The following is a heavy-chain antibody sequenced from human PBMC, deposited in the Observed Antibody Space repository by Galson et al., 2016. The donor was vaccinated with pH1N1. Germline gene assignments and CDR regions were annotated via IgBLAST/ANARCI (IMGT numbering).Heavy chain of an antibody. Sequence: SLRLSCAASGFIFSHVGMHWVRQAPGKGLEWVAVIWSDGSRRYYSESVEGRFVISRDDSSNTLYLQMSSLRAEDTAVYFCAKADHIWASYFDYWGQGTLVTVSS. D-gene: IGHD2-21*01. CDR1: GFIFSHVG. CDR2: IWSDGSRR. J-gene: IGHJ4*02. V-gene: IGHV3-33*03. CDR3: AKADHIWASYFDY.